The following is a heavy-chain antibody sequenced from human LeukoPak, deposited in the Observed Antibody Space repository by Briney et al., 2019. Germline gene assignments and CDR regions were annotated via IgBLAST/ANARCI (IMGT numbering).Heavy chain of an antibody. Sequence: SVKVACKAAVGTFSSYAISWVRQAPEQGLDWMEGIIPIFGTANYAQKVQRRVTITADESTSTAYMALSSVRSEHTAVYSCVRGSRCSSTSCYAGDDYWGQGPLVTVSS. CDR3: VRGSRCSSTSCYAGDDY. V-gene: IGHV1-69*01. CDR2: IIPIFGTA. J-gene: IGHJ4*02. CDR1: VGTFSSYA. D-gene: IGHD2-2*01.